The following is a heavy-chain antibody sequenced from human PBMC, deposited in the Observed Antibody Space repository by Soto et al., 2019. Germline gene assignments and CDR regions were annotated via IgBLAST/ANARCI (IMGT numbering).Heavy chain of an antibody. D-gene: IGHD3-3*01. J-gene: IGHJ4*02. CDR3: ARDDYTYGVY. V-gene: IGHV3-11*01. CDR1: GFSFRDYF. Sequence: PWGSLRLSCAASGFSFRDYFIICIRQAPGKGLEWVSYIGPYGNSIYYADSVKGRFTISRDDAKKSLYLHMNSLRVEDTALYYCARDDYTYGVYRGQGSLVTVSS. CDR2: IGPYGNSI.